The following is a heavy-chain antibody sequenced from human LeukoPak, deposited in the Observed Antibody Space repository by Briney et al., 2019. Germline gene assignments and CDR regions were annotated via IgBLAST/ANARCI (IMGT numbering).Heavy chain of an antibody. CDR1: GFSFSNYS. V-gene: IGHV3-21*01. Sequence: GGSLRLSCAASGFSFSNYSMNWVRQAPGKGLEWVSSISSSSTYIYYADSVKGRFTISRDNAKNSLYLQMNSLRAEDTAVYYCARLKLLWSNYFDYWGQGTLVTVSS. J-gene: IGHJ4*02. CDR3: ARLKLLWSNYFDY. D-gene: IGHD2-2*01. CDR2: ISSSSTYI.